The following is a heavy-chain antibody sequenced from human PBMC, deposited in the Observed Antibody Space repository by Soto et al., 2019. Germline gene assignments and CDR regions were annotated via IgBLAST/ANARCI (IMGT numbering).Heavy chain of an antibody. CDR1: GFTFSSYW. J-gene: IGHJ6*02. V-gene: IGHV3-74*01. CDR2: INSDGSST. CDR3: ARGIFPPGRDV. Sequence: GGSLRLSCAASGFTFSSYWMHWVSQTTGKGLVWVSRINSDGSSTSYADSVKGRFTISRDNAKNTLYLQMNSLRAEDTAVYYCARGIFPPGRDVWGQGTTVTVSS. D-gene: IGHD2-15*01.